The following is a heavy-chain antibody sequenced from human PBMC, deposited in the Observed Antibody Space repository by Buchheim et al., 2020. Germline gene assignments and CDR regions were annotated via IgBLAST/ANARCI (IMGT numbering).Heavy chain of an antibody. J-gene: IGHJ6*02. D-gene: IGHD3-9*01. Sequence: QVQLVQSGAEVKKPGASVKVSCKASGYTFTSYDINWVRQATGQGLEWMGWMNPNSGNTGYAQKFQGRVTMTRNTSISKAYMELSSLRSEDTAVYYCARGQALRYFDWLLEYYYYGMDVWGQGTT. CDR2: MNPNSGNT. CDR3: ARGQALRYFDWLLEYYYYGMDV. V-gene: IGHV1-8*01. CDR1: GYTFTSYD.